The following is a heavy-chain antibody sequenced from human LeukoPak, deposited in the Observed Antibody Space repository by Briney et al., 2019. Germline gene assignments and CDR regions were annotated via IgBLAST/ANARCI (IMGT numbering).Heavy chain of an antibody. D-gene: IGHD2-15*01. J-gene: IGHJ4*02. CDR2: IRYDGSNK. V-gene: IGHV3-30*02. Sequence: GGSLTLSCAASGFTFSSYGMRWVRQAPGKGLEWVAFIRYDGSNKYYADSVKRRFTISRDTSNNTPYLQINILRADDTALYYSAKDGPDCSGGSCYRDYWGQGTLVTVSS. CDR3: AKDGPDCSGGSCYRDY. CDR1: GFTFSSYG.